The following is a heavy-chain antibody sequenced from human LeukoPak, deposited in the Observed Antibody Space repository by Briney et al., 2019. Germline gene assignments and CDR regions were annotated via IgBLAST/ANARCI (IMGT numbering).Heavy chain of an antibody. CDR2: ISSSSGSV. D-gene: IGHD1-26*01. CDR1: GFTFSSYS. Sequence: GGSLRLSCAASGFTFSSYSMNWVRQAPGKGLEWVSYISSSSGSVYYADSVKGRFTISRDNAKNSVFLQMNSLSDEDTAVYYCAMHSGTYYYYGMDVWGQGTTVTVS. CDR3: AMHSGTYYYYGMDV. J-gene: IGHJ6*02. V-gene: IGHV3-48*02.